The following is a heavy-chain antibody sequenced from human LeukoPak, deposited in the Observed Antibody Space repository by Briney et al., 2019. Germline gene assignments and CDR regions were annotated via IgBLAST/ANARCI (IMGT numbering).Heavy chain of an antibody. CDR1: GGSISSSSYY. V-gene: IGHV4-39*01. J-gene: IGHJ4*02. CDR3: ARHDYDSSGYSPGVGFFDY. CDR2: IYYSGST. Sequence: SETLSLTCTVSGGSISSSSYYWGRIRQPPGKGLEWIGSIYYSGSTYYNPSLKSRVTISVDTSKNQFSLKLSSVTAADTAVYYCARHDYDSSGYSPGVGFFDYWGQGTLVTVSS. D-gene: IGHD3-22*01.